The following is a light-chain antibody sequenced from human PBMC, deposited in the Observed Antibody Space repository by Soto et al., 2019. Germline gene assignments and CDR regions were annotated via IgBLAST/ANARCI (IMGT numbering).Light chain of an antibody. CDR2: EVS. CDR3: SSYAGSNNFGV. Sequence: QYALTQPPSASGSPGQSVTISCTGTSSDVGGYNYVSWYQQHPGKAPNLMIYEVSKRPSGVPDRFSGSKSGNTASLTVSGLQAEDEAAYYCSSYAGSNNFGVFGGGTKLTVL. V-gene: IGLV2-8*01. CDR1: SSDVGGYNY. J-gene: IGLJ2*01.